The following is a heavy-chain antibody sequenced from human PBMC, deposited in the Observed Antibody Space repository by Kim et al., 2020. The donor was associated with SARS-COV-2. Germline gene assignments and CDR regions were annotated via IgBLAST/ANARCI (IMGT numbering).Heavy chain of an antibody. CDR1: GFTFSSYA. J-gene: IGHJ4*02. CDR2: ISYDGSNK. V-gene: IGHV3-30*04. D-gene: IGHD6-19*01. Sequence: GGSLRLSCAASGFTFSSYAMHWVRQAPGKGLEWVAVISYDGSNKYYADSVKGRFTISRDNSKNTLYLQMNSLRAEDTAVYYCARGASWYSSGWSCFDYWGQGTLVTVSS. CDR3: ARGASWYSSGWSCFDY.